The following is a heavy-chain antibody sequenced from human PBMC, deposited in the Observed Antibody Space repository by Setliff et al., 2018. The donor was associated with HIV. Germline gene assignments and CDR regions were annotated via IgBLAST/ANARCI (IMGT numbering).Heavy chain of an antibody. J-gene: IGHJ3*02. D-gene: IGHD3-22*01. V-gene: IGHV3-48*01. CDR1: GFTFSSYS. Sequence: PGGSLRLSCAASGFTFSSYSMNWVRQAPGKGLEWVSYISSSSSTIYYADSVKGRFTISRDNAKNSLYLQMNSLRAEDTAVYYCAKGSGYYSTDAFDIWGQGTMVTVSS. CDR2: ISSSSSTI. CDR3: AKGSGYYSTDAFDI.